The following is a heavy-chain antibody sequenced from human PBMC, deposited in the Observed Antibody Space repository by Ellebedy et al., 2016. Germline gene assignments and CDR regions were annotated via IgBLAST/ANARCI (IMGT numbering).Heavy chain of an antibody. J-gene: IGHJ4*02. V-gene: IGHV3-30-3*01. CDR3: ARDTQQLVQVYYFDY. Sequence: GGSLRLSXAASGFTFSSYAMHWVRQAPGKGLEWVAVISYDGSNKYYADSVKGRFTISRDNSKNTLYLQMNSLRAEDTAVYYCARDTQQLVQVYYFDYWGQGTLVTVSS. CDR1: GFTFSSYA. CDR2: ISYDGSNK. D-gene: IGHD6-13*01.